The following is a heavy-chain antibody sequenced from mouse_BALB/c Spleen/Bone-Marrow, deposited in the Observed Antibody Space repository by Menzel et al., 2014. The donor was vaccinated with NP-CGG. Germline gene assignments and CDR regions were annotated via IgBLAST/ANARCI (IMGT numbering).Heavy chain of an antibody. CDR3: ARERYGNYYAMDY. J-gene: IGHJ4*01. CDR1: GFSLTGFG. Sequence: VQVVESGPGLVAPSQSLSITCTVSGFSLTGFGINWIRQPPGKALEWLGMIWGDGTTDYNSALKSRLSIKKDNSKSQVFLKMNSLQAGDTARYYCARERYGNYYAMDYWGQGTSVTVSS. D-gene: IGHD2-10*02. V-gene: IGHV2-6-7*01. CDR2: IWGDGTT.